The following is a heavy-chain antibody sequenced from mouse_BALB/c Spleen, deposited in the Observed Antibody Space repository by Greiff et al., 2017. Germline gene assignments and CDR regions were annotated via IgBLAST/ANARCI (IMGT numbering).Heavy chain of an antibody. Sequence: VKLVESGPGLVAPSQSLSITCTVSGFSLTSYGVHWVRQPPGKGLEWLGVIWAGGSTNYNSALMSRLSISKDNSKSQVFLKMNSLQTDDTAMYYCARGGLWLYYYAMDYWGQGTSVTVSS. V-gene: IGHV2-9*02. D-gene: IGHD1-1*02. CDR3: ARGGLWLYYYAMDY. CDR1: GFSLTSYG. CDR2: IWAGGST. J-gene: IGHJ4*01.